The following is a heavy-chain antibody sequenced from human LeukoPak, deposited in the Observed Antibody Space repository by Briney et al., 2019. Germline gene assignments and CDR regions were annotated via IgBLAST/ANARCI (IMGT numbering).Heavy chain of an antibody. CDR3: AREHDSSGYYLIPDY. J-gene: IGHJ4*02. V-gene: IGHV3-11*01. CDR1: GFTFSDYY. Sequence: PGGSLRLSCAASGFTFSDYYMSWIRQAPGKGLEWVSYISSSGSTIYYADSVKGRFTISRDSAKNSLYLQMNSLRAEDTAVYYCAREHDSSGYYLIPDYWGQGTLVTVSS. D-gene: IGHD3-22*01. CDR2: ISSSGSTI.